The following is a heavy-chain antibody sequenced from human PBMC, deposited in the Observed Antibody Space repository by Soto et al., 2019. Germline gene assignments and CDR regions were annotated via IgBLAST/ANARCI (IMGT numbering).Heavy chain of an antibody. D-gene: IGHD4-17*01. CDR3: ARNPMTTVTTIYYCGMDV. CDR2: IIPIFGAA. J-gene: IGHJ6*02. V-gene: IGHV1-69*12. Sequence: QVQLVQSGAEVKKPGSSVKVSCKASGGTFSSYAISWVRQAPGQGLEWMGGIIPIFGAADYAQKFQGRVTITADESTSTAYMELSSLRSEDTAVYYCARNPMTTVTTIYYCGMDVWGQGTTVTVSS. CDR1: GGTFSSYA.